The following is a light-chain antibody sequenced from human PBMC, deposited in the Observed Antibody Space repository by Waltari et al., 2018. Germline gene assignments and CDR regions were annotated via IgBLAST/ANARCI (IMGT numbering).Light chain of an antibody. CDR3: QQRASSWVT. Sequence: IVLTQSPATLSLSPGERANLSCRASQSVVTYLAWFQQKPGQAPRLLMYDVSKRATGIPDRFSGSGSGTDFTLTISSLEPEDFGVYYCQQRASSWVTFGGGTKVDIK. J-gene: IGKJ4*01. V-gene: IGKV3-11*01. CDR1: QSVVTY. CDR2: DVS.